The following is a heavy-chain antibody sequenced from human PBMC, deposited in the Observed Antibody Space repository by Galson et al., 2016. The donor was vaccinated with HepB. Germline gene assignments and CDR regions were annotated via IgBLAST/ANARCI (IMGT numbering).Heavy chain of an antibody. D-gene: IGHD3-22*01. Sequence: SLRLSCAASGFTFSNYVMTWVRQAPGKGLEWVSAISVSGDRTYYADSLKGLFTISRDNSKNTLYLEMNSLRAEDTAVYYCAKDSSAYGWYFDYWGQGTLVTVSS. CDR1: GFTFSNYV. CDR2: ISVSGDRT. V-gene: IGHV3-23*01. CDR3: AKDSSAYGWYFDY. J-gene: IGHJ4*02.